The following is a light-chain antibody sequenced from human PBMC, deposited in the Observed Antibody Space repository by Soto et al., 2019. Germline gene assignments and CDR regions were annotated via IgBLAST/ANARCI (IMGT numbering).Light chain of an antibody. V-gene: IGLV2-11*01. Sequence: QSALTQPLSVSGSPVQSVTISCTGTSRDVGGYNYVSWYQQHPGKAPKLLIYDVSKRPSGVPDRFSGSKSGNTASLTISGLQAEDEADYYCCSYAGSYTYVFGTGTKLTVL. CDR3: CSYAGSYTYV. CDR2: DVS. CDR1: SRDVGGYNY. J-gene: IGLJ1*01.